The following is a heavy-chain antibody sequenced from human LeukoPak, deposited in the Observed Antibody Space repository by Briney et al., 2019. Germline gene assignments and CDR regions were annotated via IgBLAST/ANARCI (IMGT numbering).Heavy chain of an antibody. D-gene: IGHD2-21*01. V-gene: IGHV3-23*01. CDR3: AKGAAIDH. CDR2: VTGPGDTT. Sequence: GGSLRLSCAASGFNLHNYAMNWVRQAPGKGLEWVAAVTGPGDTTYYADSVKGRFIISRDSFKDILYLQMNRLGAEDTALYYCAKGAAIDHWGQGTLVTVSS. CDR1: GFNLHNYA. J-gene: IGHJ4*02.